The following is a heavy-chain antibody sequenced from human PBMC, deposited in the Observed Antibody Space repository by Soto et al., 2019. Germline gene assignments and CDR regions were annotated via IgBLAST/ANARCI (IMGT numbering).Heavy chain of an antibody. CDR2: ISAYNGNT. Sequence: ASVKVSWKASGYTFTSYGISWVRQAPGQGLEWMEWISAYNGNTNYAQKLQGRVTMTTDTSTSTAYMELRSLRSDDTAVYYCARDAPRWDYYDSSGYYSPVDYWGQGTLVTVSS. V-gene: IGHV1-18*04. CDR3: ARDAPRWDYYDSSGYYSPVDY. J-gene: IGHJ4*02. CDR1: GYTFTSYG. D-gene: IGHD3-22*01.